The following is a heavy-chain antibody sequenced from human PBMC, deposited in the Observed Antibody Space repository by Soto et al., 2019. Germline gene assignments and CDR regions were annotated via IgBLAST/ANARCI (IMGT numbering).Heavy chain of an antibody. CDR3: ARGFSPEGRGGYDY. V-gene: IGHV1-8*01. D-gene: IGHD3-10*01. J-gene: IGHJ4*02. Sequence: QVQLVQSGAEVKKPGASVKVSCQASGYTFTSYDINWVRQATGQGLEWMGWMNPNNTNTGYAQKFQGRLTMTRNTAKRTDNLELSSLTSAATAVYDCARGFSPEGRGGYDYWGQGTLVTVSS. CDR1: GYTFTSYD. CDR2: MNPNNTNT.